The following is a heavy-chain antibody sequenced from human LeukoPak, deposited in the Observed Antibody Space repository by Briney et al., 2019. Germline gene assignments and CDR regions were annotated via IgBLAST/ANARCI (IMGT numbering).Heavy chain of an antibody. CDR2: IKQDGSEK. D-gene: IGHD6-13*01. J-gene: IGHJ4*02. V-gene: IGHV3-7*02. CDR3: ASGTIAAAGYYYFDY. Sequence: GGSLRLSCAASGYTFSSYWMSWVRRAPGKGLEWVAKIKQDGSEKYYVDSVKGRFTISRDNAKNSLYLQMNSLRAEDTAVYYCASGTIAAAGYYYFDYWGQGTQVTVSS. CDR1: GYTFSSYW.